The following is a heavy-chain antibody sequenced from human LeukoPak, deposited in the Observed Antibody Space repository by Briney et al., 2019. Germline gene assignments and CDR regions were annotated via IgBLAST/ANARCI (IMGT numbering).Heavy chain of an antibody. D-gene: IGHD2-2*02. J-gene: IGHJ4*02. CDR1: GGSMSSYF. Sequence: PSQPLSLTCTVSGGSMSSYFWTWIRQPPGKGLEWIGYIYDSGSPNYNPSLKSRVTISVDTSKNQFSLKLSSVTAADTAVYYCARGICSSTNCYNVFDSWGQGSLVTVSS. CDR3: ARGICSSTNCYNVFDS. CDR2: IYDSGSP. V-gene: IGHV4-59*01.